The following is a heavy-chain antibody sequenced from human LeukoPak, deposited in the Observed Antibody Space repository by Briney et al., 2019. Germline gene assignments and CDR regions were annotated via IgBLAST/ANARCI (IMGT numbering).Heavy chain of an antibody. CDR3: AANFGTASDYYGMDV. CDR2: IVVGSGNT. V-gene: IGHV1-58*02. J-gene: IGHJ6*02. Sequence: ASVKVSCKASGFTFTSSAMQRVRQARGQRLEWIGWIVVGSGNTNCAQKFQERVTITRDMSTSTAYMELSSLRSEDTAVYYCAANFGTASDYYGMDVWGQGTTVTVSS. CDR1: GFTFTSSA. D-gene: IGHD3-10*01.